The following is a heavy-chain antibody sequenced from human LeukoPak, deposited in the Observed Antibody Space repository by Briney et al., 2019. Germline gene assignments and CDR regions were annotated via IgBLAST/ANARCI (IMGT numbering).Heavy chain of an antibody. D-gene: IGHD6-13*01. CDR2: FDPEDGET. V-gene: IGHV1-24*01. CDR1: GYTLTELS. J-gene: IGHJ4*02. CDR3: ATDRPLPYSSSWYYFDY. Sequence: ASVKVSCKVSGYTLTELSMHWVRQAPGKGLEWMGGFDPEDGETIYAQKFQGRVTMTEDTSTDTAYMELSSLRSEDTAVYYCATDRPLPYSSSWYYFDYWGQGTLVTVSS.